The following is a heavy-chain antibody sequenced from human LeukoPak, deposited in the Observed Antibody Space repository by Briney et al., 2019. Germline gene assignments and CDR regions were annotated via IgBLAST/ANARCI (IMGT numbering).Heavy chain of an antibody. D-gene: IGHD6-13*01. CDR3: ARVGTIEAAGTCDY. V-gene: IGHV3-11*05. CDR2: IGSSGSFT. J-gene: IGHJ4*02. Sequence: PGGSLRLSCAASGLTFSDYYMSWIRQAPGKGLGWVSYIGSSGSFTNYADSVKGRFTISRDNAKNSLYLQMNSLRAEDTAVYYCARVGTIEAAGTCDYWGQGTLVTVSS. CDR1: GLTFSDYY.